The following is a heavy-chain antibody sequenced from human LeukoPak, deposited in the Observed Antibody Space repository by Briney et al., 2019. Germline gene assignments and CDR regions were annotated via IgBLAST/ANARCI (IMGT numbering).Heavy chain of an antibody. V-gene: IGHV3-30*18. J-gene: IGHJ1*01. Sequence: LAGGSLRLSCAASGFTFSSFGMHWVRQAPGQGLEWVAVISFDGSNQYYADSVKGRSTIYRDNFKNTVYLQMNSLRAEETAVYYCAKSHPPTVTTEEGEYLQHWGQGTLVTVSS. CDR3: AKSHPPTVTTEEGEYLQH. CDR1: GFTFSSFG. CDR2: ISFDGSNQ. D-gene: IGHD4-17*01.